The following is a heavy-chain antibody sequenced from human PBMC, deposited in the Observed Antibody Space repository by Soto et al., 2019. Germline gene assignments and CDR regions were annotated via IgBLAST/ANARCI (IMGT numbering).Heavy chain of an antibody. Sequence: ESGGGVVQSGRSLRLSCAASGFTFSSYGMHWVRQAPGKGLEWVAVIWYDGSNKYYADSVKGRFTISRDNSKNTLYLQMNSLRAEDTAVYYFAREKGRFGVVQAMDYWGQGTLVTVSS. V-gene: IGHV3-33*01. CDR1: GFTFSSYG. D-gene: IGHD3-3*01. CDR3: AREKGRFGVVQAMDY. CDR2: IWYDGSNK. J-gene: IGHJ4*02.